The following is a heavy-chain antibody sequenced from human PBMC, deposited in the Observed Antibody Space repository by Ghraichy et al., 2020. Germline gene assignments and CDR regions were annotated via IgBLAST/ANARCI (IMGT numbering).Heavy chain of an antibody. CDR1: GFTFSSYS. J-gene: IGHJ6*02. CDR2: ISSSSSYI. V-gene: IGHV3-21*01. CDR3: ARVAPSYYYYGMDV. Sequence: LSLTCAASGFTFSSYSMNWVRQAPGKGLEWVSSISSSSSYIYYADSVKGRFTISRDNAKNSLYLQMNSLRAEDTAVYYCARVAPSYYYYGMDVWGQGTTVTVSS.